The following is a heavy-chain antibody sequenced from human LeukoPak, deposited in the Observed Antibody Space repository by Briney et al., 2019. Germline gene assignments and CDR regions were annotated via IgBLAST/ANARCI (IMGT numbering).Heavy chain of an antibody. V-gene: IGHV4-34*01. J-gene: IGHJ4*02. CDR3: ASVYYDSSGYYIPEY. CDR2: INHSGST. CDR1: GGSFSGSY. Sequence: SETLSLTCAVHGGSFSGSYWSSIRQPPGKGLEWIGEINHSGSTNYTPSLKSRLTISVDTSKNQFSLKLSSVTAADTAVYYCASVYYDSSGYYIPEYWGQGTLVTVSS. D-gene: IGHD3-22*01.